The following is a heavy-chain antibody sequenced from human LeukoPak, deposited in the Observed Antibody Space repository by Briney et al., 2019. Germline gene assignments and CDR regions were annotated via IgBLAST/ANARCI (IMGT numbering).Heavy chain of an antibody. J-gene: IGHJ4*02. Sequence: GGSLRLSCAASGFTFSRYAMSWVRQTPEKGLEWVSVISGSDGSTYYADSVRGRFTISRDDSGNTLFLQMNSLRAEDTAVYYCAKQVSCDTTTCYAGMPPDYWGQGTLVTVSS. CDR3: AKQVSCDTTTCYAGMPPDY. CDR2: ISGSDGST. V-gene: IGHV3-23*01. D-gene: IGHD2-2*01. CDR1: GFTFSRYA.